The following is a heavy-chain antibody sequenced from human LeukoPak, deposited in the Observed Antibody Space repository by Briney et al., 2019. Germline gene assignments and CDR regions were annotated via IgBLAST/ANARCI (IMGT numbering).Heavy chain of an antibody. D-gene: IGHD3-22*01. Sequence: QPGGSLRLSCAASGFTFSTYAMSWVRQAPGKGLEWVSGISGSGGTTHYADSVKGRFTISRDNSKNTLYLQMNSLRAEDTAVYYRAKNPPGGYYYARAGMDVWGQGTTVIVSS. CDR2: ISGSGGTT. CDR1: GFTFSTYA. CDR3: AKNPPGGYYYARAGMDV. J-gene: IGHJ6*02. V-gene: IGHV3-23*01.